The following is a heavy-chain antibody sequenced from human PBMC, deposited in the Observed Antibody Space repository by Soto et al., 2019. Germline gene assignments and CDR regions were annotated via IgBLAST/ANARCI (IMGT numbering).Heavy chain of an antibody. V-gene: IGHV1-18*04. J-gene: IGHJ4*02. Sequence: GASVKVSCNTSGYTLTNFDISWVRQAPGDGLEWMGWISGHKGNTNSAQKLQGRVTMTTDTSTSTAYMELRSLRSKDTAVYYCARDNNCNPFDYWGLGTLVPVSS. CDR3: ARDNNCNPFDY. D-gene: IGHD1-20*01. CDR1: GYTLTNFD. CDR2: ISGHKGNT.